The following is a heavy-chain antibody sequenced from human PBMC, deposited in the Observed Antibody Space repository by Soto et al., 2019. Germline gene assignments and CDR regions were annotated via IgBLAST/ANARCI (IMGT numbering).Heavy chain of an antibody. D-gene: IGHD6-19*01. CDR2: ISNDGDKV. Sequence: EVQLVESGGGLVQPGGSLRLSCSASGFTFKTYAMHWVRQAPGKGLEHVSLISNDGDKVRYADPVQGRFTVSRDNSKNTLYLQMSSLRLEDTALYYCVKEEWETSGWYGRFDCWGQGSLVTVSS. J-gene: IGHJ4*02. V-gene: IGHV3-64D*08. CDR1: GFTFKTYA. CDR3: VKEEWETSGWYGRFDC.